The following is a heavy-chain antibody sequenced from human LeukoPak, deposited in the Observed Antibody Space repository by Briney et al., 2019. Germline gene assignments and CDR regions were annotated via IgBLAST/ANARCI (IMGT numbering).Heavy chain of an antibody. V-gene: IGHV3-30*01. CDR2: ISYDGSNK. CDR1: GFTFSSYA. Sequence: GGSLRLSCAASGFTFSSYAMPWVRQAPGKGLEWVAVISYDGSNKYYADSVRGRFTISRDNSKNTLYLQMNSLRAEDTAVYYCARPEYSSSWQIDYWGQGTLVTVSS. CDR3: ARPEYSSSWQIDY. J-gene: IGHJ4*02. D-gene: IGHD6-13*01.